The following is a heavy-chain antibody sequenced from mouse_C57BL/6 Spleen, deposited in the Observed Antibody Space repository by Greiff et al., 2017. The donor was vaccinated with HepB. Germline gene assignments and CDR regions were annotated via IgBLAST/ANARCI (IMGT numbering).Heavy chain of an antibody. Sequence: VQLVESGAELVRPGASVKLSCKASGYTFTDYYINWVKQRPGQGLEWIARIYPGSGNTYYNEKFKGKATLTAEKSSSTAYMQLSSLTSEDSAVYFCARSSYSNLYFDYWGQGTTLTVSS. J-gene: IGHJ2*01. CDR2: IYPGSGNT. D-gene: IGHD2-5*01. CDR1: GYTFTDYY. V-gene: IGHV1-76*01. CDR3: ARSSYSNLYFDY.